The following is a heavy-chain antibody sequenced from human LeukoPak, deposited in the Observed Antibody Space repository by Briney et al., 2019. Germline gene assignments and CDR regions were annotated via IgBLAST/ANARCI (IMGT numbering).Heavy chain of an antibody. CDR1: GFTFSGSA. J-gene: IGHJ3*02. V-gene: IGHV3-73*01. Sequence: TGGSLKLSCAASGFTFSGSAMHWVRQASGKGLEWVGRIRSKANSYATAYAASVKGRFTISRDDSKNTAYLQMNSLKTEDTAVYYCTGAHKYSNGWYRVDAFDIWGQGTMVTVSS. D-gene: IGHD6-19*01. CDR3: TGAHKYSNGWYRVDAFDI. CDR2: IRSKANSYAT.